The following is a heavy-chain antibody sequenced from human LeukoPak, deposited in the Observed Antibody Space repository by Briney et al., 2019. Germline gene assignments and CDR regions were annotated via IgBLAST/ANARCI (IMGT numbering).Heavy chain of an antibody. V-gene: IGHV4-59*01. CDR3: ARWADFWSGYSDY. CDR1: GGSISSYY. D-gene: IGHD3-3*01. CDR2: IYYSGST. Sequence: SETLSLTCTVSGGSISSYYWSWIRQPPGKGLDWIGYIYYSGSTNYNPSLKSRVTISVDTSKNQFSLKLSSVTAADTAVYYCARWADFWSGYSDYWGQGTLVTVSS. J-gene: IGHJ4*02.